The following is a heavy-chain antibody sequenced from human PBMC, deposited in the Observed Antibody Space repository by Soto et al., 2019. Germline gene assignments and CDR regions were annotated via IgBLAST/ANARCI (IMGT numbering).Heavy chain of an antibody. D-gene: IGHD3-22*01. CDR1: GGTLSNYA. V-gene: IGHV1-69*06. Sequence: QVQLVQSGAEVQKPGSSVKVSCKASGGTLSNYAITWVRQAPGQGLEWMGRIIPVFGTPNYAQKVQGRVTITADKSTNTAYMELSSLRSEEMAVYYCARPFWNSSVTDYYHFGMDVWGQGTTVTVSS. J-gene: IGHJ6*02. CDR2: IIPVFGTP. CDR3: ARPFWNSSVTDYYHFGMDV.